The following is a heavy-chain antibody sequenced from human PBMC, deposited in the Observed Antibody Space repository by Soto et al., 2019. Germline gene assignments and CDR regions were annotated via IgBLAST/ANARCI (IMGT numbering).Heavy chain of an antibody. J-gene: IGHJ6*01. CDR1: GYTFTSYD. Sequence: GASLKISCEPSGYTFTSYDINWVRQATGQGLEWMGWMNPNSGNTGYAQKFQGRVTMTRNTSISTAYMELSSLRSEDTAVYYCARAPLYYDSWCGYSRPSYGMDVWGQGATV. CDR3: ARAPLYYDSWCGYSRPSYGMDV. CDR2: MNPNSGNT. V-gene: IGHV1-8*01. D-gene: IGHD3-3*01.